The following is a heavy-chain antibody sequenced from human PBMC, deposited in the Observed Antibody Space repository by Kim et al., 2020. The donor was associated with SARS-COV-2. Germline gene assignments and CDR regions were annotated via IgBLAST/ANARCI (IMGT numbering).Heavy chain of an antibody. CDR2: INAGNGDT. CDR1: GYTFATYA. V-gene: IGHV1-3*01. Sequence: ASVKVSCKPSGYTFATYAIHWVLQAPGQRLEFMGWINAGNGDTGSSQKFQGRVTLSRDSSARTVYMELSSLGSEDTAVYYCVRRGLGYGMDVWGQGTTVT. J-gene: IGHJ6*02. D-gene: IGHD6-19*01. CDR3: VRRGLGYGMDV.